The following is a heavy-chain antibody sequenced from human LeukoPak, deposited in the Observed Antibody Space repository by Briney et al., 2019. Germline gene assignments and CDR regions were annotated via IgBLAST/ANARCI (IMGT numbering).Heavy chain of an antibody. CDR1: GFTFTSYG. CDR3: AKDGDTVSGTYYFDMDV. D-gene: IGHD1-26*01. V-gene: IGHV3-21*01. Sequence: KSGGSLRLSCAASGFTFTSYGMTWVRQAPGKGLEWVSSISHSSSYTYYADSVKGRFTISRDNSRNTLYLQMNSLRAEDTALYYCAKDGDTVSGTYYFDMDVWGKGTTVTISS. CDR2: ISHSSSYT. J-gene: IGHJ6*03.